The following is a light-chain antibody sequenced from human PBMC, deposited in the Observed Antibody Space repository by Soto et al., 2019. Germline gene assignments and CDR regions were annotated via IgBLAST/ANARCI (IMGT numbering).Light chain of an antibody. CDR3: QQYDNSPQT. V-gene: IGKV3-15*01. J-gene: IGKJ1*01. Sequence: ELVLTQSPATLSVSPGERATLSCRASHSVSSHLAWYQQRPGQAPRLLISGASTRATGIPARFTGSGSGTDFTLTISSLEPGDFGVYYCQQYDNSPQTFGQGTKVDI. CDR2: GAS. CDR1: HSVSSH.